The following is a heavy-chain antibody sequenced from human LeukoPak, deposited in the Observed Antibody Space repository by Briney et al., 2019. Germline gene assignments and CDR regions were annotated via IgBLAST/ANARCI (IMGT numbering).Heavy chain of an antibody. Sequence: SQTLSLTCTVSGGSISSGGYYWSWIRQHPGKGLEWIGYIYYSGSTYYNPSLKSRVTISVDTSKNQFSLKLSSVTAADTAVYYCARGTYSGSYWGPNWFDPWGQGTLVTVSS. V-gene: IGHV4-31*03. CDR1: GGSISSGGYY. J-gene: IGHJ5*02. CDR3: ARGTYSGSYWGPNWFDP. D-gene: IGHD1-26*01. CDR2: IYYSGST.